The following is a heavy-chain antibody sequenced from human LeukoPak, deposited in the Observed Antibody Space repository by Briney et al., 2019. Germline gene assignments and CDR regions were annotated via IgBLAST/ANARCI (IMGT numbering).Heavy chain of an antibody. J-gene: IGHJ4*02. CDR3: ARDPDQSYDFWSGPIDY. V-gene: IGHV3-30*03. CDR2: ISYDGSNK. Sequence: PGGSLRLSCAASGFIFRNYGMHWVRQAPGKGLEWVAVISYDGSNKYYADSVKGRFTISRDNSKNTLYLQMNSLRAEDTAVYYCARDPDQSYDFWSGPIDYWGQGTLVTVSS. D-gene: IGHD3-3*01. CDR1: GFIFRNYG.